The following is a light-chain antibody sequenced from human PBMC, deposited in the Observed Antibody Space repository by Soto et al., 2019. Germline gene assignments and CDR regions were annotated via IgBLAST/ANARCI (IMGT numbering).Light chain of an antibody. J-gene: IGKJ4*01. CDR2: GAS. V-gene: IGKV3-20*01. CDR3: QQYNNWPLT. CDR1: QTVRNNY. Sequence: EFVLTQSPGTLSLSPGERATLSCRASQTVRNNYLAWYQQKPGQAPRLLIYGASSRATGIPDRFSGGGSGTEFTLTISNLQSEDFAIYYCQQYNNWPLTFGGGTKVDIK.